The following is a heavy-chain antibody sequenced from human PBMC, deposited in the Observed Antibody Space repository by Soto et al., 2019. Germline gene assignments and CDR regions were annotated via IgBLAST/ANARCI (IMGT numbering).Heavy chain of an antibody. V-gene: IGHV4-59*01. Sequence: TLSLTCTVSGGSISSYYWSWIRQPPGKGLEWIGYIYYSGSTNYNPSLKSRVTISVDTSKNQFSLKLSSVTAADTAVYYCARDLGVDGYKNWGQGTLVTVSS. D-gene: IGHD3-16*01. CDR2: IYYSGST. CDR1: GGSISSYY. J-gene: IGHJ4*02. CDR3: ARDLGVDGYKN.